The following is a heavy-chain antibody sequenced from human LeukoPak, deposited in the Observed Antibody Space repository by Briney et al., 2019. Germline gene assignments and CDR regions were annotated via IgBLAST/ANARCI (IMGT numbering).Heavy chain of an antibody. CDR2: IKGDGSDT. V-gene: IGHV3-7*03. Sequence: GGSLRLSRVASGFSFSSYWMSWVRQAPGKGLEWVANIKGDGSDTYYADSVRGRFTISRDNAKKSLYLQMSSLRAEDTAVYYCATQAYALFDYWGQGTLVTVSS. J-gene: IGHJ4*02. CDR3: ATQAYALFDY. D-gene: IGHD2-2*01. CDR1: GFSFSSYW.